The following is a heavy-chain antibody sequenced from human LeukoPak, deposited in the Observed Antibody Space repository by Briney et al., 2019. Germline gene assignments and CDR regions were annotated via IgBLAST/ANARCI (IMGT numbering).Heavy chain of an antibody. V-gene: IGHV3-11*06. J-gene: IGHJ6*02. CDR1: GFTFSDYY. Sequence: GGSLTLSCAASGFTFSDYYMSWIRQAPGKGLKWVSYISSSSSYTNYADSVKGRFTISRDNAKNSLYLQMNSLRAEDTAVYYCARDSYYYDSSGYYEKGNYYYYYGMDVWGQGTTVTVSS. D-gene: IGHD3-22*01. CDR3: ARDSYYYDSSGYYEKGNYYYYYGMDV. CDR2: ISSSSSYT.